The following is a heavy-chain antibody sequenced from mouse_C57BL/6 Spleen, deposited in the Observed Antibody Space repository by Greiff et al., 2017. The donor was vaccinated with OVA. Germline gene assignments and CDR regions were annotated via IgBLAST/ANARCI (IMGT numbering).Heavy chain of an antibody. D-gene: IGHD1-1*01. CDR3: ARVGGYYYGSSQKYFDV. V-gene: IGHV3-6*01. J-gene: IGHJ1*03. CDR2: ISYDGSN. Sequence: EVKLQESGPGLVKPSQSLSLTCSVTGYSITSGYYWNWIRQFPGNKLEWMGYISYDGSNNYNPSLKNRISITRDTSKNQFFLKLNSVTTEDTATYYCARVGGYYYGSSQKYFDVWGTGTTVTVSS. CDR1: GYSITSGYY.